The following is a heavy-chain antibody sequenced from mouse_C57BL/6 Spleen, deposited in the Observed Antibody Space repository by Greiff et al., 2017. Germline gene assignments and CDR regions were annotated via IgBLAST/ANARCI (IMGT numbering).Heavy chain of an antibody. D-gene: IGHD4-1*01. CDR2: INYDGSST. V-gene: IGHV5-16*01. J-gene: IGHJ2*01. CDR1: GFTFSDYY. Sequence: EVTLVESEGGLVQPGRSMKLSCTASGFTFSDYYMAWVRQVPEKGLEWVANINYDGSSTYYLDSLKSRFIISRDNAKNILYLQMSSLKSEDTATYYCASGELTGTFDYWGQGTTLTVSS. CDR3: ASGELTGTFDY.